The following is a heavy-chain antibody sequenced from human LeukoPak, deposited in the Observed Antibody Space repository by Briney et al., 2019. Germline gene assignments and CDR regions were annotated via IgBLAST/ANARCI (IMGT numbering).Heavy chain of an antibody. D-gene: IGHD2-2*01. CDR1: GYTFTNYG. CDR2: ISAYNGNA. CDR3: ARVSAYCTTTSCHDY. V-gene: IGHV1-18*01. Sequence: ASVKVSCKASGYTFTNYGVSWVRQAPGQGLEWMGWISAYNGNADYPQKLQGRVTMTTDTSTSTAYMELRSLRSDDTAIYYCARVSAYCTTTSCHDYWGQGTLLTVSS. J-gene: IGHJ4*02.